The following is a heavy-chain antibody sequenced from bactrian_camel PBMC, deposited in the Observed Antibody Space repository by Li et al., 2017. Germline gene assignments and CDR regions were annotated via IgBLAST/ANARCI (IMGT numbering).Heavy chain of an antibody. CDR2: IYSGGGSQ. J-gene: IGHJ4*01. D-gene: IGHD6*01. Sequence: QVQLVESGGGSVQAGGSLRLSCAASGNIDDSIVMAWFRQSPGKKREGVASIYSGGGSQYYADSVKGRFTISVDNAKNPVMVYLKMPTLKPDDTAMYYCAAGSWVAGSLDEHDYVHWGQGTQVTVS. V-gene: IGHV3S54*01. CDR1: GNIDDSIV. CDR3: AAGSWVAGSLDEHDYVH.